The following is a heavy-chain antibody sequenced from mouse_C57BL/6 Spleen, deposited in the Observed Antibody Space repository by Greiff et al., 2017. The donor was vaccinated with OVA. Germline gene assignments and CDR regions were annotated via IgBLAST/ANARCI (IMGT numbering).Heavy chain of an antibody. CDR2: LWSGGST. V-gene: IGHV2-2*01. J-gene: IGHJ3*01. CDR3: ARNFGGSSLLAY. Sequence: VMLVESGPGLVQPSQSLSITCTVSGFSLTSYGVHWVRQSPGTGLAWLGVLWSGGSTDYNAAFISRLSIRKDNSKSQVVFKMNRLQADDTAIYYCARNFGGSSLLAYWGQGTLVTVSA. CDR1: GFSLTSYG. D-gene: IGHD1-1*01.